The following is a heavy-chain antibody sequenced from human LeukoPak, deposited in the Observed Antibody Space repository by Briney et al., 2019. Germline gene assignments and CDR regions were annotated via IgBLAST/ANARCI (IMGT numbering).Heavy chain of an antibody. V-gene: IGHV4-59*01. J-gene: IGHJ4*02. CDR1: GGSISNYY. D-gene: IGHD1-1*01. Sequence: PSETLSLACTVSGGSISNYYWSWIRQPPGKGLDWIGYIYYTGSTRYNPSLNSRVTISVDTSKNQFSLELRSVTAADTAVYYCTRVEVHGQSDYWGQGILVTVSS. CDR3: TRVEVHGQSDY. CDR2: IYYTGST.